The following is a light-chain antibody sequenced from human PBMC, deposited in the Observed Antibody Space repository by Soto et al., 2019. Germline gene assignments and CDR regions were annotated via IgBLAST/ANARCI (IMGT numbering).Light chain of an antibody. V-gene: IGKV3-20*01. CDR2: GAS. CDR1: QSVRSSN. Sequence: EIVLTQSPGTLSLSPGERATLSCRASQSVRSSNLAWYQQKTGQAPRLLIHGASGRATGIPDRFSGSGSGTDFTLTISRLEPEDFALYYCHQYGSSPRTFGQGTKVDI. J-gene: IGKJ1*01. CDR3: HQYGSSPRT.